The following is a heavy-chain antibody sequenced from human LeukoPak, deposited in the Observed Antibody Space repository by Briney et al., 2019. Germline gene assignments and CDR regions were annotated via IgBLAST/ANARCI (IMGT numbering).Heavy chain of an antibody. CDR1: GGSFSGYY. Sequence: PSETLSLTCAVYGGSFSGYYWSWIRQPPGKGPEWIGEIYHSGSTNYNPSLKSRVTISVDKSKNQFSLKLSSVTDADTAVYYCARDFDIAAAGTLGSWGQGTLVTVSS. CDR3: ARDFDIAAAGTLGS. CDR2: IYHSGST. D-gene: IGHD6-13*01. J-gene: IGHJ4*02. V-gene: IGHV4-34*01.